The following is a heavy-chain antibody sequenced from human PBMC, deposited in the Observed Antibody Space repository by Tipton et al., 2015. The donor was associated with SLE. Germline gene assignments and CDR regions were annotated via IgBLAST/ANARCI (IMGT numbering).Heavy chain of an antibody. CDR3: ARAGYYYGSGSCQRYYYYYMDV. Sequence: TLSLTCTVSGGSISSSSYYWGWIRQPPGKGLEWIGSIYTSGSTNYNPSLKSRVTISVDTSKNQFSLKLSSVTAADTAVYYCARAGYYYGSGSCQRYYYYYMDVWGKGTTVTVSS. CDR2: IYTSGST. J-gene: IGHJ6*03. CDR1: GGSISSSSYY. D-gene: IGHD3-10*01. V-gene: IGHV4-39*01.